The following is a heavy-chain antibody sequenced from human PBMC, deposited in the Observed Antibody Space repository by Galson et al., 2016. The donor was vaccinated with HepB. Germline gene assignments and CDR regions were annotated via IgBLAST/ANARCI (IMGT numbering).Heavy chain of an antibody. D-gene: IGHD3-10*01. CDR1: GGSFSGYY. Sequence: SETLSLTCTIYGGSFSGYYWSWIRQPPGKGLEWIGEIYHSGSTNYNPSLKSRVTISVDTSKNQFSLKLSSVTAADTAVYYCASVTMAREVGGSYGMDVWGQGTTVTVSS. J-gene: IGHJ6*02. CDR3: ASVTMAREVGGSYGMDV. CDR2: IYHSGST. V-gene: IGHV4-34*01.